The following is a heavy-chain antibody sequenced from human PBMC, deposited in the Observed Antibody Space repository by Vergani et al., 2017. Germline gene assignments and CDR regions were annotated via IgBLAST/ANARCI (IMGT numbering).Heavy chain of an antibody. J-gene: IGHJ4*02. V-gene: IGHV1-69*02. D-gene: IGHD3-3*01. CDR2: IIPILGIA. CDR3: AAGQNYDFWSGYHYVFDY. CDR1: GGTFSSYT. Sequence: QVQLVQSGAEVKKPGSSVKVSCKASGGTFSSYTISWVQQAPGQGLEWMGRIIPILGIANYAQKFQGRVTITADKSTSTAYMELSSLRSEDTAVYYCAAGQNYDFWSGYHYVFDYWGQGTLVTVSS.